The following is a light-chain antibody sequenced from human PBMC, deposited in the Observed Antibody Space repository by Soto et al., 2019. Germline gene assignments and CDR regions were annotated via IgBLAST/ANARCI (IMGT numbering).Light chain of an antibody. Sequence: DIQITQSPSSLAASVGDRVTITFRASQSVSNYLNWYQQKPGKAPKLLIYAASSLQSGVPSRFSGSGSGTDFTLTISRLEPEDFEVYYCQQFSSYPLTFGGGTKVDIK. V-gene: IGKV1-39*01. J-gene: IGKJ4*01. CDR1: QSVSNY. CDR3: QQFSSYPLT. CDR2: AAS.